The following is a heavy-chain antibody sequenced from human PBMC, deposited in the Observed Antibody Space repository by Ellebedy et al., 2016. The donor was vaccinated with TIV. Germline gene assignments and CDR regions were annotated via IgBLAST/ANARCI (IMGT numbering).Heavy chain of an antibody. CDR1: GYTFTGYY. D-gene: IGHD6-19*01. V-gene: IGHV1-2*04. J-gene: IGHJ5*02. CDR2: INPNSGGT. Sequence: AASVKVSCKASGYTFTGYYMHWVRQAPGQGLEWMGWINPNSGGTNYAQRFQGWVTMTRDTSISTAYMELSRLRSDDTAVYYCARGGRAVAGTRNWFDPWGQGTLVTVSS. CDR3: ARGGRAVAGTRNWFDP.